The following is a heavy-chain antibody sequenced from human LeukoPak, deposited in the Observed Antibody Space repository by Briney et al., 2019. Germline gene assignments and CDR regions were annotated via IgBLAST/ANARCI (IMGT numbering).Heavy chain of an antibody. CDR2: INEDGSVQ. CDR1: GFTISDYW. CDR3: ASRESSMARSH. V-gene: IGHV3-7*01. J-gene: IGHJ4*02. D-gene: IGHD3-10*01. Sequence: PGGSLRLSCAASGFTISDYWMNWVRQVPGKGLEWVANINEDGSVQDYVDSVRGRSTISRDNAKNSVYLQMNSLRVEDTAVYYCASRESSMARSHWGQGTLVTVSS.